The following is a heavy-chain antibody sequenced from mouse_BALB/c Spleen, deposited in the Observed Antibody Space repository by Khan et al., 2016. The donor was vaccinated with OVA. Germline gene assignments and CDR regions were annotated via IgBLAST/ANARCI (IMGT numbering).Heavy chain of an antibody. CDR2: ISSGSSTI. J-gene: IGHJ3*01. CDR3: ARNPSTMIPPVWFAY. Sequence: EVELVESGGGLVQPGGSRKLSCAASGFTFSNFGMHWVRQAPEKGLEWVAYISSGSSTIYYADTVRGRFTISRDNPTNTLFLQMASLRSEDTAIYYCARNPSTMIPPVWFAYWGQGTLVTVSA. V-gene: IGHV5-17*02. CDR1: GFTFSNFG. D-gene: IGHD2-4*01.